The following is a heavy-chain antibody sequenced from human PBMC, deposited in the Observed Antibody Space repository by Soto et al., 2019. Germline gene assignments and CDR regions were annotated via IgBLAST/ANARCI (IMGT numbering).Heavy chain of an antibody. CDR1: GFTFSSYA. J-gene: IGHJ4*02. V-gene: IGHV3-23*01. D-gene: IGHD1-26*01. CDR2: ISGSGDST. Sequence: EVQLLESGGGLVQPGGSLRLSCAASGFTFSSYAMRWVRQAPVKGLEWVSAISGSGDSTYYADSVKGRFTISRDYSKNTLYLRMNSLRAGDTAVYYCERRGSGSDYDYWGQGSLVTVSS. CDR3: ERRGSGSDYDY.